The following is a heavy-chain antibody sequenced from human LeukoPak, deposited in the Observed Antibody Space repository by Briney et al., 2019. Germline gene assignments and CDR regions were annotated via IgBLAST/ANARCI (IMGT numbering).Heavy chain of an antibody. Sequence: SETLSLTCTVSGVSVSSYHWTWIRQPPGEGLEWIGHIYNSGSTNYNPSLRGRVTISLDTSKNQVSLKLSSVTAADTAMYYCARKDGDGWGQGTLVTVSS. CDR1: GVSVSSYH. V-gene: IGHV4-59*02. CDR3: ARKDGDG. D-gene: IGHD5-24*01. J-gene: IGHJ4*02. CDR2: IYNSGST.